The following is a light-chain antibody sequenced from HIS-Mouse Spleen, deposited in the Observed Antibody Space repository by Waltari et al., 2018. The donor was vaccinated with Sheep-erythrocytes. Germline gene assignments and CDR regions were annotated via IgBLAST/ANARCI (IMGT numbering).Light chain of an antibody. J-gene: IGLJ3*02. CDR2: EVS. CDR1: SSDVGGYNY. V-gene: IGLV2-11*01. Sequence: SGSPGQSVTISCTGTSSDVGGYNYVSWYQQHPGKAPKLMIYEVSKRPSGVPDRFSGLQAEDEADYYCCSYAGSYTFWVFGGGTKLTVL. CDR3: CSYAGSYTFWV.